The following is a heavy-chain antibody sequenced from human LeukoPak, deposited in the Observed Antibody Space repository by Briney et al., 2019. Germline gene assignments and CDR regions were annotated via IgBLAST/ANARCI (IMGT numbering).Heavy chain of an antibody. CDR3: ARDPGVQYFDY. V-gene: IGHV3-30*04. CDR2: ISYDGSNK. CDR1: GFTFSSYA. J-gene: IGHJ4*02. D-gene: IGHD3-10*01. Sequence: QPGRSLRLSCAASGFTFSSYAVHWVRQAPGKGLEWVAVISYDGSNKYYADSVKGRFTISRDNSKNTLYLQMNSLRAEDTAVYYCARDPGVQYFDYWGQGTLVTVSS.